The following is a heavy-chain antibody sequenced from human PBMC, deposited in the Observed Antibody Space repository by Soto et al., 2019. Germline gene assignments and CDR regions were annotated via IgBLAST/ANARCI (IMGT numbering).Heavy chain of an antibody. D-gene: IGHD3-10*01. Sequence: QVQLVESGGGVVQPGRSLRLSCAASGFTFSSYGMHWVRQAPGKGLEWVAVIWYDGSNKYYADSVKGRFTIYRDNSKNTLYLQMNSLRAEDTAVYYCARDITMVRGVIARYYYGMDVWGQGTTVTVSS. CDR2: IWYDGSNK. CDR3: ARDITMVRGVIARYYYGMDV. V-gene: IGHV3-33*01. J-gene: IGHJ6*02. CDR1: GFTFSSYG.